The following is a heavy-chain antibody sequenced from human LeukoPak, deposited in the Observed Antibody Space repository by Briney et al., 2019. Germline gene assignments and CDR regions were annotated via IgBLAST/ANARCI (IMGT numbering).Heavy chain of an antibody. D-gene: IGHD1-7*01. CDR1: GFTFSRYG. V-gene: IGHV3-23*01. CDR3: AREAYELGKDAFDI. CDR2: ISGSGGST. Sequence: GGSLRLSCAASGFTFSRYGMSWVRQAPGKGLEWVSAISGSGGSTYYADSVKGRFTISRDNAKNSLYLQMNSLRAEDTAVYYCAREAYELGKDAFDIWGQGTMVTVSS. J-gene: IGHJ3*02.